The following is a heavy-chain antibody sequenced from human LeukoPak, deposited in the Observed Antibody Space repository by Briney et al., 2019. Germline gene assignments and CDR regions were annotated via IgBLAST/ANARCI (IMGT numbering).Heavy chain of an antibody. D-gene: IGHD3-10*01. Sequence: ASVNVSCEVSGYTLTELSMHWVRQAPGKGLESLGGFDPEDGETIYAQKFQGRVTMTEDTSTDTAYMELSSLRSEDTAVYYCATKIRGSPYEFDYWGQGTLVTVSS. CDR3: ATKIRGSPYEFDY. CDR2: FDPEDGET. CDR1: GYTLTELS. V-gene: IGHV1-24*01. J-gene: IGHJ4*02.